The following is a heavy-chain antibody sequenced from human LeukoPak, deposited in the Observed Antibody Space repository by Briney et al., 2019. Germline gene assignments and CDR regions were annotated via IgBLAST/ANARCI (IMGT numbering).Heavy chain of an antibody. J-gene: IGHJ4*02. Sequence: SETLSLTCAVYGGSFSGYYWSWIRQPPGKGLEWIGEINHSGSTNYNPSLKSRVTISVDTSKNQFSLKLSSVTAEDTAVYYCAKDSQDGYRSIDYWGQGTLVTVSS. CDR2: INHSGST. V-gene: IGHV4-34*01. CDR3: AKDSQDGYRSIDY. D-gene: IGHD5-24*01. CDR1: GGSFSGYY.